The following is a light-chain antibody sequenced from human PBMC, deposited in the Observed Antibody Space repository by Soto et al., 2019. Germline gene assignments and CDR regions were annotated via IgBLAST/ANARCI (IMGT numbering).Light chain of an antibody. CDR2: KAS. Sequence: DTQMTQSPSTLSASVGDRVTITCRASQSISSWLAWYQQKPGKAPKLLIYKASSLESGVPSRFSGSGSGTEFTLTISSLQPDDFATYYCQQHNSPWTFGQGTKVEIK. CDR3: QQHNSPWT. J-gene: IGKJ1*01. V-gene: IGKV1-5*03. CDR1: QSISSW.